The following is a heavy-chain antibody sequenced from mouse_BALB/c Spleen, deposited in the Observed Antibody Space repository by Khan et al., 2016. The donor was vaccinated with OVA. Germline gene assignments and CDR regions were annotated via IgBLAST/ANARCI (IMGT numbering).Heavy chain of an antibody. CDR1: GYTFTTYT. J-gene: IGHJ3*01. Sequence: QVQLKESGAELARPGASVKMSCKASGYTFTTYTIHWVKQRPGQGLEWIGYIIPSSDYTNYNQKFEDKATLTADKSSSTAYMQLSSLTSEDSAVYYCAREGAYYRSDGWFAYWGQGTLVTVSA. V-gene: IGHV1-4*01. D-gene: IGHD2-14*01. CDR3: AREGAYYRSDGWFAY. CDR2: IIPSSDYT.